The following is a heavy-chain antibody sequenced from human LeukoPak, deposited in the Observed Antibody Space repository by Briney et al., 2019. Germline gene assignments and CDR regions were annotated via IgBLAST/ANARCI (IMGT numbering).Heavy chain of an antibody. V-gene: IGHV1-69*06. Sequence: ASVKVSCKASGGTFSSYAISWVRQAPEQGLEWMGGIIPIFGTANYAQKFQGRVTITADKSTSTAYMELSSLRAEDTAVYYCARAKPKNMVRGLIMRRESRYYFDYWGQGTLVTVSS. CDR1: GGTFSSYA. J-gene: IGHJ4*02. CDR2: IIPIFGTA. D-gene: IGHD3-10*01. CDR3: ARAKPKNMVRGLIMRRESRYYFDY.